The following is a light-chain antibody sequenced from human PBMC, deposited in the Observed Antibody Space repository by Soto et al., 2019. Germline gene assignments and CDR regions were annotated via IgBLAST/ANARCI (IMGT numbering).Light chain of an antibody. CDR3: QQYNTYST. CDR1: QSISRW. J-gene: IGKJ5*01. CDR2: DAS. V-gene: IGKV1-5*01. Sequence: DIQMTQSASAVSASVGDRVTITCRASQSISRWLAWYQQKPGKAPKALIYDASTLRSGVPSRFSGGGSGTEFTLTISSLQPDDFATYYCQQYNTYSTFGQGTRLEI.